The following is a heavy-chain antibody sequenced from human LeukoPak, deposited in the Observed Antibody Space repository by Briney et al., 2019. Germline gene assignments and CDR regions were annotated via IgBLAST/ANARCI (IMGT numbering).Heavy chain of an antibody. Sequence: PGGSLRLSCAASGFTFDNNAMHWVRQAPVKGLEWVSSINWKSDNMDYADSVKGRFTISRDNARNSLYLQMNSLRVEDTALYYCAKEGSDCTNGICWYFDYWGQGTLVTVSS. D-gene: IGHD2-8*01. CDR2: INWKSDNM. J-gene: IGHJ4*02. CDR1: GFTFDNNA. V-gene: IGHV3-9*01. CDR3: AKEGSDCTNGICWYFDY.